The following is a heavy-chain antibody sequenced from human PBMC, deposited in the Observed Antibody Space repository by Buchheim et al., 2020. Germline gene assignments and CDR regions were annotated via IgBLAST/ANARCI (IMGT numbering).Heavy chain of an antibody. V-gene: IGHV3-21*01. CDR1: VFTFSSYS. CDR2: ISSSSSYI. D-gene: IGHD3-22*01. Sequence: EVQLVESGGGLVKPGGSLRLSCAASVFTFSSYSMNWVRQAPGKGLEWVSSISSSSSYIYYADSVKGRFTISRDNAKNSLYLQMNSLRAEDTAVYYCARAQYDSSGYYFSWFDPWGQGTL. CDR3: ARAQYDSSGYYFSWFDP. J-gene: IGHJ5*02.